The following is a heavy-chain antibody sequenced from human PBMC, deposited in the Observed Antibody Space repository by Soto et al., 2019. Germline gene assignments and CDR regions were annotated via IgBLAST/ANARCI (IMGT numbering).Heavy chain of an antibody. CDR2: ISDYNGNT. Sequence: QVQLVQSGAEVKKPGASVKVSCKASGYTFTSYGISWVRQAPGQGLEWMGWISDYNGNTNYAQKHQGRVTMTTDTSTSTGYMELRSLRSDDTAVYYCAREDSSGWYSFIFFDYCGQGTLVTVSS. D-gene: IGHD6-19*01. J-gene: IGHJ4*02. V-gene: IGHV1-18*01. CDR3: AREDSSGWYSFIFFDY. CDR1: GYTFTSYG.